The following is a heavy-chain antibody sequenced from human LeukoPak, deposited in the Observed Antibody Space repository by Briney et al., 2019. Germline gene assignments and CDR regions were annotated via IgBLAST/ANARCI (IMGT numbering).Heavy chain of an antibody. Sequence: GGSLRLSCAASGFTFSSYAMSWVRQAPGEGQEWVSTIGGAGRSTYYADSVKGRFTVSRDNSKNTLYLQMNSLRAEDTAVYYCAKDLTMGSSSPSYFDYWGQGTLVTVSS. J-gene: IGHJ4*02. CDR2: IGGAGRST. CDR3: AKDLTMGSSSPSYFDY. V-gene: IGHV3-23*01. CDR1: GFTFSSYA. D-gene: IGHD4/OR15-4a*01.